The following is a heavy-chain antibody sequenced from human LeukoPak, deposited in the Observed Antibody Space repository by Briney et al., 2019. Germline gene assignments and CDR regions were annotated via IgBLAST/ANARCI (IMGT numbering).Heavy chain of an antibody. Sequence: ASVKVSCKASGYTFTSYDMRWVRQAPGQGLEWMGWINPNSGGTNYAQKFQGRVTMTRDTSTSTAYMELSRLRSDDTAVYYCARAKKDGYHGYWGQGTLVTVSS. V-gene: IGHV1-2*02. CDR3: ARAKKDGYHGY. D-gene: IGHD5-24*01. CDR1: GYTFTSYD. J-gene: IGHJ4*02. CDR2: INPNSGGT.